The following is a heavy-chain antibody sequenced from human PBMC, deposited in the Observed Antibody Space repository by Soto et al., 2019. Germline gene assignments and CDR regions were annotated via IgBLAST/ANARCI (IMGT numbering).Heavy chain of an antibody. CDR1: GYTLSELS. Sequence: ASVKVSCKVSGYTLSELSMNWVRQTPGKGLEWMGGFDPEDGETIYAQKFHGRVTMTEDTSTDTAYMELRSLRSDDTAVYYCTRDPIMTTSGGVITSLWIDPWGQGTLVTVSS. V-gene: IGHV1-24*01. J-gene: IGHJ5*02. CDR3: TRDPIMTTSGGVITSLWIDP. D-gene: IGHD3-16*02. CDR2: FDPEDGET.